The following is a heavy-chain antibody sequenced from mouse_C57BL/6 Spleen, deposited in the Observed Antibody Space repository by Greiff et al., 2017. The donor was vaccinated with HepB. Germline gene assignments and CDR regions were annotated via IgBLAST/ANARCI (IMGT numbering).Heavy chain of an antibody. CDR3: ERQHYSTLFAY. CDR1: GFTFSDYG. CDR2: ISSGSSTI. Sequence: EVKLVESGGGLVKPGGSLKLSCAASGFTFSDYGMHWVRQAPEKGLEWVAYISSGSSTIYYADTVKGRFTISRDNAKNTLFLQMTSLRSEDTAMYYCERQHYSTLFAYWGQGTLVTVSA. V-gene: IGHV5-17*01. J-gene: IGHJ3*01. D-gene: IGHD2-5*01.